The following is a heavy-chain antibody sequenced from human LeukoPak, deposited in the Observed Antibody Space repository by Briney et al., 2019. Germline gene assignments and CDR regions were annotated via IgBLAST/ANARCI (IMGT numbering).Heavy chain of an antibody. D-gene: IGHD7-27*01. CDR3: AKDPWGSGGYFDY. J-gene: IGHJ4*02. Sequence: GGSLRLSCAASGFTFSSYAMIWVRQAPGKGLEWVSAISGSGGDTYYADSVKGRFTIFRDNSKNTVYLRMNSLRAEDTAVYYCAKDPWGSGGYFDYWGKGTLVTVSS. CDR2: ISGSGGDT. CDR1: GFTFSSYA. V-gene: IGHV3-23*01.